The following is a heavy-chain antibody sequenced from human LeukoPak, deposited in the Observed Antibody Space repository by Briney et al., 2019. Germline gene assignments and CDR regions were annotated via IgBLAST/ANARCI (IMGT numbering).Heavy chain of an antibody. CDR3: AGGGIHDY. J-gene: IGHJ4*02. V-gene: IGHV3-23*01. CDR1: VFTFSSYA. D-gene: IGHD6-13*01. CDR2: ISGSGGST. Sequence: GGSLRLSCAASVFTFSSYAMSWVRQAPGKGLEWVSAISGSGGSTYYADSVKGRFTISRDNAKNSLYLQMNSLRAEDTAVYYCAGGGIHDYWGQGTLVTVSS.